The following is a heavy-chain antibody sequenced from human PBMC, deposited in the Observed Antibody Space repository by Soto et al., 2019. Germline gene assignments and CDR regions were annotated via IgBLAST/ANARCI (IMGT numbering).Heavy chain of an antibody. CDR2: IIPIFGTA. Sequence: QVQLVQSGAEVKKPGSSVKVSCKASGGTFSSYAISWVRQAPGQGLEWMGGIIPIFGTANYAQKFQGRVTITADESTRTAYMEVSSLRSEDTAVYYCARDEYCISTSCSWFDPWGQGTLVTVSS. CDR1: GGTFSSYA. V-gene: IGHV1-69*12. CDR3: ARDEYCISTSCSWFDP. D-gene: IGHD2-2*01. J-gene: IGHJ5*02.